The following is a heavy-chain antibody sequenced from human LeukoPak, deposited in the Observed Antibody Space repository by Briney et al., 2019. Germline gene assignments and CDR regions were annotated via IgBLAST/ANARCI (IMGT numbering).Heavy chain of an antibody. CDR1: GFTVSSNY. V-gene: IGHV3-66*02. CDR3: ARDYVAAAGTIFDY. D-gene: IGHD6-13*01. Sequence: GGSLRLSCAASGFTVSSNYMSWVRQAPGKGLEWVSVIYSGGSTYYADSVKGRFTISRDNSKNTLYLQMNSLRAEDTAVYYCARDYVAAAGTIFDYWGQGTLVTVSS. CDR2: IYSGGST. J-gene: IGHJ4*02.